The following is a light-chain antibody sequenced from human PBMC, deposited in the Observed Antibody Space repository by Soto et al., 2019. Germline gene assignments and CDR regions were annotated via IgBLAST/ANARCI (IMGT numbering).Light chain of an antibody. V-gene: IGLV2-14*01. J-gene: IGLJ2*01. CDR2: EVS. CDR1: SSDVGGYTY. Sequence: QSALTQPASVSGSPGQSITISCTGTSSDVGGYTYVSWYQQHPGKAPKLMISEVSNRPSGVSNRFSGSKSGNTASLTISGLQAEDEANYYCSSYTNSGTLLVFGGGTKLTVL. CDR3: SSYTNSGTLLV.